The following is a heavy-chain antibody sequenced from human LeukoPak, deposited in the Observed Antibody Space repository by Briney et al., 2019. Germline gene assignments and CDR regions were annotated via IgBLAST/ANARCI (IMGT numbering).Heavy chain of an antibody. Sequence: SVKVSCKASGGTSSSYAISWVRQAPGQGLEWMGGIIPIFGTANYAQKFQGRVTITTDESTSTAYMELSSLRSEDTAVYYCAGGGATTRFAFDIWGQGTMVTVSS. D-gene: IGHD1-26*01. J-gene: IGHJ3*02. CDR2: IIPIFGTA. V-gene: IGHV1-69*05. CDR1: GGTSSSYA. CDR3: AGGGATTRFAFDI.